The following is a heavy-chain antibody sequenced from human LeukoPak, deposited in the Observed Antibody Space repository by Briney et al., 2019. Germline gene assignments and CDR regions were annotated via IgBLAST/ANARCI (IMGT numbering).Heavy chain of an antibody. CDR2: ISAYNGNT. J-gene: IGHJ5*02. D-gene: IGHD6-19*01. Sequence: ASVKVSRKASGYTFTSYGISWVRQAPGQGLEWMGWISAYNGNTNYAQKLQGRVTMTTDTSTSTAYMELRSLRSDDTAVYYCARGGGIAVAGNWFDPWGQGTLVTVSS. CDR1: GYTFTSYG. CDR3: ARGGGIAVAGNWFDP. V-gene: IGHV1-18*01.